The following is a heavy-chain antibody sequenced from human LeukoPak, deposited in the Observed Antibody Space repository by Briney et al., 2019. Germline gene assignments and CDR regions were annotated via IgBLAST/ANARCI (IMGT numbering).Heavy chain of an antibody. CDR2: ISYSGNT. J-gene: IGHJ4*02. CDR1: GGSISSYY. Sequence: PSETLSLTCTVSGGSISSYYWTWIRQPPGKGLDWIEYISYSGNTNYNPSLKSRVTISLDTSKNQFSLKLSSVTAADTAVYYCAKGARWQDYWGRGTLVTVSS. V-gene: IGHV4-59*01. CDR3: AKGARWQDY. D-gene: IGHD4-23*01.